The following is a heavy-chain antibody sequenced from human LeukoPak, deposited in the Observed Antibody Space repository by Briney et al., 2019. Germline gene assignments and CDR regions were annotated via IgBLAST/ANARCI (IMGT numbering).Heavy chain of an antibody. D-gene: IGHD6-13*01. CDR3: ANPGYSSSWYYFDY. J-gene: IGHJ4*02. Sequence: GGSLRLSCAASGFTFSFYGMSWVRQAPGKGLEWVSTISGSGDSTYYADSVRGRFTISRDNSKNTLYLQMSSLRAEDTAVYYCANPGYSSSWYYFDYWGQGTLVTVSS. CDR2: ISGSGDST. V-gene: IGHV3-23*01. CDR1: GFTFSFYG.